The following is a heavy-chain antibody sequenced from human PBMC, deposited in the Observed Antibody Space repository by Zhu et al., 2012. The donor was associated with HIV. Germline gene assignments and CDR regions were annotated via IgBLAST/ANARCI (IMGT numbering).Heavy chain of an antibody. J-gene: IGHJ4*02. Sequence: QVQLQESGPQLVKPSETLSLTCTVSGGSMSNHYWNWVRQPPGKGLQWIGYMYSSGSTKYNFSLKRRVAISLDMSKNQFSLNLSSVTAADTAVYYCARSVKGQLVFDSWGQGALVTGLL. D-gene: IGHD1-1*01. V-gene: IGHV4-59*08. CDR2: MYSSGST. CDR1: GGSMSNHY. CDR3: ARSVKGQLVFDS.